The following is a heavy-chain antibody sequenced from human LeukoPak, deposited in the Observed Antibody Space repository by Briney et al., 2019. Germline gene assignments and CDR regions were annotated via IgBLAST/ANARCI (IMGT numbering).Heavy chain of an antibody. J-gene: IGHJ1*01. V-gene: IGHV4-59*01. CDR1: GGSISSYY. CDR2: IYYSGST. D-gene: IGHD3-22*01. CDR3: ARGDYYDSSGHT. Sequence: PSETLSLTCTVSGGSISSYYWSWIRQPPGKGLEWIGYIYYSGSTNYNPSLKSRVTISVDTSKNQFSLKLSSVTAADTAVYYCARGDYYDSSGHTWGQGTLVTVSS.